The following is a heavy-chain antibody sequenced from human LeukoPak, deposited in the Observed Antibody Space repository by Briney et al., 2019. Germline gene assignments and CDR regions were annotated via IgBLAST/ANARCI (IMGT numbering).Heavy chain of an antibody. Sequence: GGSLRLSCVGSGFTFSRDSMSCVRQAPGKGLEWVSFMSSTSSYIYYAASVKGRFTTSRDSGKNLLDVQMMSLRDEEMAVYYGAREFGGNCRPYHQDSSAFFDSWGQGTRVTVSS. J-gene: IGHJ4*02. D-gene: IGHD3-22*01. V-gene: IGHV3-21*01. CDR3: AREFGGNCRPYHQDSSAFFDS. CDR1: GFTFSRDS. CDR2: MSSTSSYI.